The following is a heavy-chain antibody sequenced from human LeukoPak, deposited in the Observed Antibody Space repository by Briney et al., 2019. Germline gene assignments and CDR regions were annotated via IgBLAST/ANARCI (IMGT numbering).Heavy chain of an antibody. CDR1: GGSISSYY. Sequence: SEILSLTCTVSGGSISSYYWSWIRQPPGKGLEWIGYIYYSGSTNYNPSLKSRVKISVDTSKNQFSLKLSSVTAADTAVHYCARGSTSSLWYFEYWGQGTLVTVSS. CDR2: IYYSGST. V-gene: IGHV4-59*12. D-gene: IGHD2-2*01. CDR3: ARGSTSSLWYFEY. J-gene: IGHJ4*02.